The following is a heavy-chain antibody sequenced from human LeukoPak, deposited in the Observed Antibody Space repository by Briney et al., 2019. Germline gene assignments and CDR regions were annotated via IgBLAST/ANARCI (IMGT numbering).Heavy chain of an antibody. V-gene: IGHV3-48*03. CDR1: GFTFNSYE. J-gene: IGHJ3*01. D-gene: IGHD3-10*01. CDR3: ARDHYGSGTYNTFAV. Sequence: PGGSLRLSCAASGFTFNSYEMDWVRQAPGKGLEWISYISGSGTAMYYADSVKGRFTISRDNDKNSLYLQMNSLRAEDTAVYYCARDHYGSGTYNTFAVWGQGTMVTVSS. CDR2: ISGSGTAM.